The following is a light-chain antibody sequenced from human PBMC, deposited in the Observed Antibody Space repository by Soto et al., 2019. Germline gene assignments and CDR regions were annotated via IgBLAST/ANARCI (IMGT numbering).Light chain of an antibody. V-gene: IGLV2-14*01. J-gene: IGLJ1*01. Sequence: QSALTQPASVSGSPGQSITISCTGTSSDVGGYNYVSWYQQDPGKAPKLMIYEVNNRPSGVSNRFSGSKSGNTASLTISGLQAEDEADYYCSSYTSSSTLHVFGTRTKLTVL. CDR2: EVN. CDR3: SSYTSSSTLHV. CDR1: SSDVGGYNY.